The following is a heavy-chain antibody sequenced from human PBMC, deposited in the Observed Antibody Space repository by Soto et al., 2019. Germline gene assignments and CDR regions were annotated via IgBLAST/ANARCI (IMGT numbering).Heavy chain of an antibody. CDR3: ARSGHDYSALGYYGMDV. CDR2: ISAYNGNT. V-gene: IGHV1-18*04. D-gene: IGHD4-4*01. J-gene: IGHJ6*02. CDR1: GYTFTSYG. Sequence: SVKVYCKASGYTFTSYGISWVRQAPVQGLEWMGGISAYNGNTNYAQKLQGRVTMTTDTSTTTAYMELRSLRSEDTAVYYCARSGHDYSALGYYGMDVWGQGTTVTVSS.